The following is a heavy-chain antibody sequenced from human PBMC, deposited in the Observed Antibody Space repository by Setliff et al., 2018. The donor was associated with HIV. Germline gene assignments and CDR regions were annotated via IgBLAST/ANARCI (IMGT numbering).Heavy chain of an antibody. CDR3: ASNSYGYRNRYGMDV. Sequence: ASVKVSCKASGYTFTSFGITWVRQAPGQGLEWMGWISAYSGNTNYAQKLQGRVTITADESTSTAYMELSSLRSEDTAVYYCASNSYGYRNRYGMDVWGQGTTVTVSS. CDR1: GYTFTSFG. J-gene: IGHJ6*02. D-gene: IGHD5-18*01. CDR2: ISAYSGNT. V-gene: IGHV1-18*01.